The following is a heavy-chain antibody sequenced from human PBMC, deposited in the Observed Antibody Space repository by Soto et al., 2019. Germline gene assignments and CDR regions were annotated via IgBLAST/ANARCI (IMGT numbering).Heavy chain of an antibody. CDR3: ARGPPMVRGVIPYYYGMDV. J-gene: IGHJ6*02. CDR1: GGTFSSYA. D-gene: IGHD3-10*01. Sequence: SVKVSCKASGGTFSSYAISWVRQAPGQGLEWMGGIIPIFGTANYAQKFQGRVTITADESTSTAYMELSSLRSEDTAVYYCARGPPMVRGVIPYYYGMDVWGQGTTVTVSS. V-gene: IGHV1-69*13. CDR2: IIPIFGTA.